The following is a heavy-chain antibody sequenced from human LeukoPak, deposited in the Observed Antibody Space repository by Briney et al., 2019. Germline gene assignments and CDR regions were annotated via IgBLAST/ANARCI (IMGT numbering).Heavy chain of an antibody. D-gene: IGHD5-12*01. CDR2: IKEDGSER. CDR1: GFTFNTFW. Sequence: GGSLRLSCAAYGFTFNTFWMSWVRQAPGKGLEWVATIKEDGSERYYVDSVKGRFTISRDNPKNSLYLQVNSLRAEDTAVYYGARTVATRSFDYWGQGTLVTVSS. CDR3: ARTVATRSFDY. J-gene: IGHJ4*02. V-gene: IGHV3-7*01.